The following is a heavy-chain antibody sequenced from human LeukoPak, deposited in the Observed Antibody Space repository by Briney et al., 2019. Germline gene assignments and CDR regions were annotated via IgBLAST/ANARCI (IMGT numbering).Heavy chain of an antibody. Sequence: GGSLRLSCAASGFTVSTNYMSWVRQAPGKGLEWVSSIYDGGTTHHADSLKGRFTISRDNSKNTLYLQTNSLTAEDTAIYYCARDFADGDGFDIWGQGTLVTVSS. J-gene: IGHJ3*02. CDR3: ARDFADGDGFDI. V-gene: IGHV3-66*01. CDR1: GFTVSTNY. CDR2: IYDGGTT.